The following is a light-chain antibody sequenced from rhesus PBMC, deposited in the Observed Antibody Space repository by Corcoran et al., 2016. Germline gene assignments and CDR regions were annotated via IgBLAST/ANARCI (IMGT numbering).Light chain of an antibody. CDR1: QAISIW. CDR3: QQHDSAPRT. Sequence: DIQMTQSPSSLSASVGDRVTITCRASQAISIWLAWHQQKPGKAPKLLIYKAAGLESGVPSRFSGSGSGKAFTLTIGNLQPEDFATYYCQQHDSAPRTFGQGTKVEIK. CDR2: KAA. J-gene: IGKJ1*01. V-gene: IGKV1-21*01.